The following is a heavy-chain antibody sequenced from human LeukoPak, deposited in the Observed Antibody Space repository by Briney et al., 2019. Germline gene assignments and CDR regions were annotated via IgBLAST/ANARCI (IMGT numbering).Heavy chain of an antibody. D-gene: IGHD5-24*01. CDR1: GFTFRDYW. J-gene: IGHJ6*03. V-gene: IGHV3-7*01. Sequence: GGSLRLSCAASGFTFRDYWMSWVRQAPGKGLEWVANIKQDGSEKYSVESVKGRFTIYRDNAKNSLYLQMNSLRVEDTAVYYCARVMATNYFYYYYMDVWGKGTTVAVSS. CDR2: IKQDGSEK. CDR3: ARVMATNYFYYYYMDV.